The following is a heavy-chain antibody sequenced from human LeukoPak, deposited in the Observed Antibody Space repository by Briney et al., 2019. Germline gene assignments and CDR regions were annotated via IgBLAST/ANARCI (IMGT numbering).Heavy chain of an antibody. CDR1: GGSFSGYY. Sequence: PSETLCLTCAVYGGSFSGYYWSWIRQPPGKGLEWIGEINHSGSTNYNPSLKSRVTISVDTSKNQFSLKLSSVTAADTAVYYCARGDFDWLLLYWGQGTLVTVSS. J-gene: IGHJ4*02. CDR3: ARGDFDWLLLY. D-gene: IGHD3-9*01. CDR2: INHSGST. V-gene: IGHV4-34*01.